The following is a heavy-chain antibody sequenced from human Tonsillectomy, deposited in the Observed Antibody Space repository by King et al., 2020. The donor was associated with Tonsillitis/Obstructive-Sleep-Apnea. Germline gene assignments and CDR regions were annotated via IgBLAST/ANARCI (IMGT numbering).Heavy chain of an antibody. J-gene: IGHJ3*02. Sequence: VQLVESGGGLVKPGGSLRLSCAASGFTFSNAWMSWVRQAPGKGLEWVGRIKSKTDGGTTDYAAPVKGRFTISRDDSKNTLYVQMNSLKTEDTAVYYCTTIADNDAFDIWGQGTMVTVSS. D-gene: IGHD2-15*01. V-gene: IGHV3-15*01. CDR3: TTIADNDAFDI. CDR2: IKSKTDGGTT. CDR1: GFTFSNAW.